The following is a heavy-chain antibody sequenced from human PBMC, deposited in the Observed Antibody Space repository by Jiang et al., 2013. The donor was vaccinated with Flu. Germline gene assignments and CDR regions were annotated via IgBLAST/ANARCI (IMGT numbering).Heavy chain of an antibody. J-gene: IGHJ4*02. V-gene: IGHV6-1*01. Sequence: QSPSRGLEWLGRTYYRSKWYNDYSVSVKSRITINPDTSKNQFSLHLNSVTPEDTAVYFCARTFERAFDYWGQGTLVTVSS. D-gene: IGHD3-10*01. CDR2: TYYRSKWYN. CDR3: ARTFERAFDY.